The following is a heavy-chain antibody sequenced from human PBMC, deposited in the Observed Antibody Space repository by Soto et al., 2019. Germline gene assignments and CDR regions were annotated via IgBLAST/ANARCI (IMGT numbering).Heavy chain of an antibody. V-gene: IGHV3-33*08. CDR1: GFTFSSYG. J-gene: IGHJ4*02. CDR2: IWYDGSNK. Sequence: QVQLVESGGGVVQPGRSLRLSCAASGFTFSSYGMHWVRQAPGKGMEWVAVIWYDGSNKYYADSVKGRFTISRDNSKNSLYLPMNSFGAEATVVYYCARQIEAAGIYPRDYWGQGTLVTVAS. CDR3: ARQIEAAGIYPRDY. D-gene: IGHD6-13*01.